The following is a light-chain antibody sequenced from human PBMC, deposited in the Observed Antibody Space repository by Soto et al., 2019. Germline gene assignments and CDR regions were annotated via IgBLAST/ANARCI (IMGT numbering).Light chain of an antibody. Sequence: DIPMTQSPSSLSAFVGDSVTITCHASQRISTFLHWYHQKPGKAPKLLIYSASYLQSGVPSNFSGSGSGTDFTLSIVTLQPEDFGTYFCQQSYRLPLTFGGGTKVEI. J-gene: IGKJ4*01. CDR3: QQSYRLPLT. CDR1: QRISTF. V-gene: IGKV1-39*01. CDR2: SAS.